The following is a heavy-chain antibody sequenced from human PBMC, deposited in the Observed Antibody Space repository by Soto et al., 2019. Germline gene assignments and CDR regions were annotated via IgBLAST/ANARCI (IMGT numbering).Heavy chain of an antibody. Sequence: QVQLVESGGGVVQPGRSLRLSCAASGFTFSSYGMHWVRQAPGKGLEWVAVISYDGSNKYYADSVKGRFTISRDNSKNTLYLHMHRMRAEDPAVYYCANTKIHGYCSGGSCYSRYYFYGMDVWGQGTTVTVSS. V-gene: IGHV3-30*18. CDR3: ANTKIHGYCSGGSCYSRYYFYGMDV. J-gene: IGHJ6*02. CDR1: GFTFSSYG. D-gene: IGHD2-15*01. CDR2: ISYDGSNK.